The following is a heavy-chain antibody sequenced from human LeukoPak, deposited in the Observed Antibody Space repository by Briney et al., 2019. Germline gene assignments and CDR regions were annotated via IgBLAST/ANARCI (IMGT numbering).Heavy chain of an antibody. D-gene: IGHD6-6*01. CDR2: MYYSGNT. CDR1: GASISSSGSY. V-gene: IGHV4-39*07. CDR3: ARVMAARWEDLNWFDT. J-gene: IGHJ5*02. Sequence: SETLSLTCTVSGASISSSGSYWGWIRQPPGKGLEWIGSMYYSGNTYNPSLKSRVTISVDTSKNQFSLNLTSVNAADTAMYYCARVMAARWEDLNWFDTWGQGTLVTVSS.